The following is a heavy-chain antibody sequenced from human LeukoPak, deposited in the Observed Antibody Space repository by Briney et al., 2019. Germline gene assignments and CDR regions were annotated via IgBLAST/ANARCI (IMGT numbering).Heavy chain of an antibody. J-gene: IGHJ6*03. Sequence: KPSETLSLNCTGSAGSISSYYWSWIRQPAGKGLEWIGRISTSGSTNYNPSLKSRVTMSVDTSKNQFSLKLSSVTAADTAVYYCARDKVAAMQDYYYYYYMDVWGKGTTVTVSS. V-gene: IGHV4-4*07. CDR1: AGSISSYY. CDR2: ISTSGST. D-gene: IGHD2-2*01. CDR3: ARDKVAAMQDYYYYYYMDV.